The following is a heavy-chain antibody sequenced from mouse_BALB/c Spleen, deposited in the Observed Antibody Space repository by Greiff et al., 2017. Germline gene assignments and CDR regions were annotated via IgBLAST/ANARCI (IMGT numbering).Heavy chain of an antibody. D-gene: IGHD2-1*01. V-gene: IGHV14-4*02. CDR2: IDLENGDT. CDR1: GFNFKDYY. CDR3: AARGGNYFPFDY. Sequence: VQLQQSGAELVRSGASVKLSCTASGFNFKDYYMYWVKQRPEQGLEWVGRIDLENGDTEYAQKLQGKATMTADTASNTAYLQLSSLTSEDTAMYYCAARGGNYFPFDYWGQGTTLTVSS. J-gene: IGHJ2*01.